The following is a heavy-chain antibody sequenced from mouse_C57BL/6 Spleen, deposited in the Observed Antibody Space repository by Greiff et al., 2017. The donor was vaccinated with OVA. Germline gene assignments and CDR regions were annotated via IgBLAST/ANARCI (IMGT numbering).Heavy chain of an antibody. CDR2: INPSNGGT. V-gene: IGHV1-53*01. Sequence: QVQLQQPGTELVKPGASVKLSCKASGYTFTSYWMHWVKQRPGQGLEWIGNINPSNGGTNYNEKFQSKATLTVDKSSSTAYMQLSSLTSEDSAVNYYARSTVGTGTRDYWGQGTTLTVSS. D-gene: IGHD1-1*01. J-gene: IGHJ2*01. CDR1: GYTFTSYW. CDR3: ARSTVGTGTRDY.